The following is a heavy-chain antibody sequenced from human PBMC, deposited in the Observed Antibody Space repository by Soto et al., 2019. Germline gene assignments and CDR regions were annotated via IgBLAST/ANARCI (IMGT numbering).Heavy chain of an antibody. V-gene: IGHV1-18*04. J-gene: IGHJ6*02. CDR3: ARYYYDRSGNYGMDV. CDR1: GYTFTSYG. CDR2: ISAYNGNT. D-gene: IGHD3-22*01. Sequence: GASVKVSCKASGYTFTSYGISWVRQAPGQGLEWMGWISAYNGNTNYAQKLQGRVTMTTDTSTSTAYMELRSLRSDDTAVYYCARYYYDRSGNYGMDVSGQGTTVTVSS.